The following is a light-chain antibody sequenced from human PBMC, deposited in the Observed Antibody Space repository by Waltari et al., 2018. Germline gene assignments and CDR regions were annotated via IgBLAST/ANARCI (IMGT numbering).Light chain of an antibody. CDR3: QQYHSPPQT. V-gene: IGKV4-1*01. Sequence: DIVMTQSPDSLAVSLGERATINCKSGQSVLYTTNNKNYLAWYQQKPGQPPKLLIYWASTRESGVPDRFSGSGSGTNFTLTISSLQAEDVAVYYCQQYHSPPQTFGGGTKVEIK. CDR1: QSVLYTTNNKNY. J-gene: IGKJ4*01. CDR2: WAS.